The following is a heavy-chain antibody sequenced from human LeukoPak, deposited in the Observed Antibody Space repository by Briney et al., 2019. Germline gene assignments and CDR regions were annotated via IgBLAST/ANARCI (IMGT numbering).Heavy chain of an antibody. CDR1: GFTVSSNY. CDR2: IYSGGST. D-gene: IGHD5-18*01. CDR3: ARASLTAMVDY. V-gene: IGHV3-66*01. Sequence: GGSLRLSCAASGFTVSSNYMSWVRQAPGKGLEWVSVIYSGGSTYYADSVKGRFTISRDNSKNTLYLQMNSLRAEDTAAYYCARASLTAMVDYWGQGTLVTVSS. J-gene: IGHJ4*02.